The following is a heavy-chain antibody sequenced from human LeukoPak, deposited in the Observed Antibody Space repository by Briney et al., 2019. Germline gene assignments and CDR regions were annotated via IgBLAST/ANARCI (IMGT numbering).Heavy chain of an antibody. D-gene: IGHD6-13*01. V-gene: IGHV4-34*01. Sequence: SETLSLTCAVYGGSFSGYYWSWIRHPPGKGLEWIGEINHSGSTNYNPSLKSRVTISVDTSKNQFFLKLSSVTAADTAVYYCARGVSSSWPDGNWFGPWGQGTLVTVSS. CDR3: ARGVSSSWPDGNWFGP. CDR2: INHSGST. J-gene: IGHJ5*02. CDR1: GGSFSGYY.